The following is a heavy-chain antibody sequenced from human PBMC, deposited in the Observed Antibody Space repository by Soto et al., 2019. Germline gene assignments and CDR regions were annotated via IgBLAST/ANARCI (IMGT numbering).Heavy chain of an antibody. Sequence: DVQLVESGGGLVQPGRSLRLSCAASGFTFDDYAMHWVRQAPGKGLEWVSGISWNSGSIGYADSVKGRFTISRDNAKNSLYLQMNSLRAEDTALYYCAKDKVAAAGTYFDYWGQGTLVTVSS. CDR2: ISWNSGSI. CDR3: AKDKVAAAGTYFDY. J-gene: IGHJ4*02. CDR1: GFTFDDYA. D-gene: IGHD6-13*01. V-gene: IGHV3-9*01.